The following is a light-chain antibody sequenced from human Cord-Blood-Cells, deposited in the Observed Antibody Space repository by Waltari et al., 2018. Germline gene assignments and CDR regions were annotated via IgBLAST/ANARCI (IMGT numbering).Light chain of an antibody. J-gene: IGLJ3*02. Sequence: QLVLTQSPSASASLGASVKLTCTLSRGHSSYAIAWPQQQPEKGPRYLMKLNSDGSHSKGDGIPDRFSGSSSGAERYLTISSLQSEDEADYYCQTWGTGIRWVFGGGTKLTVL. CDR3: QTWGTGIRWV. CDR1: RGHSSYA. CDR2: LNSDGSH. V-gene: IGLV4-69*01.